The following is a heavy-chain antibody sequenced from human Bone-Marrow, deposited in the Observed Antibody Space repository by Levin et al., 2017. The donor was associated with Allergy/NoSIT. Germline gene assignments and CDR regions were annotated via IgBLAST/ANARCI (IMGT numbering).Heavy chain of an antibody. V-gene: IGHV3-15*01. Sequence: LSLTCAASGFIFSNAWMRWVRQAPGEGLEWVGRIKSKTDSGTTDYAAPVKGRFTISRDDSKTTLYLQMNSLKTEDTAVYYCTTMTYYDVLTGSYRIFDYWGQGTLVTVSS. CDR3: TTMTYYDVLTGSYRIFDY. CDR1: GFIFSNAW. D-gene: IGHD3-9*01. J-gene: IGHJ4*02. CDR2: IKSKTDSGTT.